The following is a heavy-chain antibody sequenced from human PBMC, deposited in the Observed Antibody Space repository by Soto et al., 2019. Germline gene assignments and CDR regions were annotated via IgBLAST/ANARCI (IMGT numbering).Heavy chain of an antibody. CDR3: ARTPISSPSYYYYGMDV. Sequence: GGSLRLYCAASGFTVSSKYMSWVRQAPGKGLEWVSLIQSGGPTYYADSVKGRFTISRDTSENTVHLQMDSLRAEDTAVYYCARTPISSPSYYYYGMDVWGQGTTVTVSS. J-gene: IGHJ6*02. CDR2: IQSGGPT. V-gene: IGHV3-66*01. D-gene: IGHD2-2*01. CDR1: GFTVSSKY.